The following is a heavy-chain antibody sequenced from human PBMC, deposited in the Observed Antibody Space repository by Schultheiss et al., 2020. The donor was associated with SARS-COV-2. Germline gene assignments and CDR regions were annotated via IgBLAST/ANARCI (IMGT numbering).Heavy chain of an antibody. CDR3: ARTPYYAPPLFDY. J-gene: IGHJ4*02. D-gene: IGHD2/OR15-2a*01. V-gene: IGHV4-39*07. CDR2: IYHSGST. Sequence: SETLSLTCTVSGGSISSSSYYWGWIRQPPGKGLEWIGYIYHSGSTYYNPSLKSRVTISVDTSKNQFSLKLSSVTAADTAVYYCARTPYYAPPLFDYWGQGTLVTVSS. CDR1: GGSISSSSYY.